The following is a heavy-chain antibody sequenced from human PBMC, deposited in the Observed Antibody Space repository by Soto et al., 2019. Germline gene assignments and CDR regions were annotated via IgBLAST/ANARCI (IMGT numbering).Heavy chain of an antibody. J-gene: IGHJ3*02. CDR3: AISSSWYLAFDI. CDR1: GYTFTSYD. CDR2: MNPNSGNT. V-gene: IGHV1-8*01. D-gene: IGHD6-13*01. Sequence: QVQLVQSGAEVKKPGASVKVSCKASGYTFTSYDINWVRQATGQGLEWMGWMNPNSGNTGYAQKFQGRVTMTRNTSISTAYMELSSLRSEDSAVYYCAISSSWYLAFDIWGQGTMVTVSS.